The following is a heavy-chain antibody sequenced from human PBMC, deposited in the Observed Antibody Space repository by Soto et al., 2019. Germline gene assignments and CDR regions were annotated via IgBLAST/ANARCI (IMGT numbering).Heavy chain of an antibody. CDR1: GFTFSNYG. CDR3: AKTWGIRLADTGDYLDS. D-gene: IGHD6-19*01. J-gene: IGHJ4*02. V-gene: IGHV3-30*18. CDR2: LSYDGNSS. Sequence: QVQLVESGGGVVQPGRSLRLSCAASGFTFSNYGMHWVRQATGKGLEWVALLSYDGNSSSYAESVKGRFTISRDNSKNTLSLQMNSRRPGDTTMYFCAKTWGIRLADTGDYLDSWGQGTLVTVSS.